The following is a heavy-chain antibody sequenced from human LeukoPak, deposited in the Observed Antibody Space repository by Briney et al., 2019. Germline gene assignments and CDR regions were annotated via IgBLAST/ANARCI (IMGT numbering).Heavy chain of an antibody. V-gene: IGHV3-7*03. J-gene: IGHJ4*02. CDR3: AKDKGSSSSWTVDY. D-gene: IGHD6-13*01. Sequence: PGGSLRLSCAASGFTFSSYWMSWVRQAPGKGLEWVANIKKDGSEKYYVDSVKGRFTISRDNAKNSLYLQMNSLRAEDMALYYCAKDKGSSSSWTVDYWGQGTLVTVSS. CDR1: GFTFSSYW. CDR2: IKKDGSEK.